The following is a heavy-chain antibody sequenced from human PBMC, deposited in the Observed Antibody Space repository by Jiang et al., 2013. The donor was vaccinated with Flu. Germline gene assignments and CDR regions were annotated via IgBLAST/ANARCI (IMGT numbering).Heavy chain of an antibody. D-gene: IGHD3-22*01. CDR3: AHGTYYYESIGHGKRELFDY. J-gene: IGHJ4*02. CDR1: GFSLTTSGVA. CDR2: IYWDDIE. Sequence: KPTQTLTLTCTFSGFSLTTSGVAVGWIRQPPGKALEWLAVIYWDDIERHSPSLRNRVTITKGASENQVVLTLTDMDPVDTATYYCAHGTYYYESIGHGKRELFDYWGQGILVTVSS. V-gene: IGHV2-5*02.